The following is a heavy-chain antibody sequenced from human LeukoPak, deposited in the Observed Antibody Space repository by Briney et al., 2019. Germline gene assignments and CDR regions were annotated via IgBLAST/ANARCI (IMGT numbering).Heavy chain of an antibody. V-gene: IGHV4-30-4*01. CDR1: GGSISSGNYY. CDR3: AGGLDAFDI. D-gene: IGHD2-21*01. J-gene: IGHJ3*02. CDR2: IYCSGST. Sequence: PSQTLSLTCTVSGGSISSGNYYWSWIRQPPGKGLEWIGYIYCSGSTYYNPSLKSRVTISVDTSKNQFSLKLSSVTAADTAVYFCAGGLDAFDIWGQGTMVTVSS.